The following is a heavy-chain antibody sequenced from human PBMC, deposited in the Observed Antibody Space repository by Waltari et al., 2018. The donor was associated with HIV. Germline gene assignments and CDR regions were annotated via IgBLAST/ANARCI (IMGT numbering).Heavy chain of an antibody. D-gene: IGHD3-3*01. CDR2: VNGDASST. CDR3: TRAVFWSTFFSDNFFDY. J-gene: IGHJ4*02. V-gene: IGHV3-74*01. CDR1: RFNFSNSW. Sequence: EVELVESGGGLVQPGGSLRLSCAASRFNFSNSWISWDRQVPGRGLVWVSRVNGDASSTDYADSVRGRFTISRDNAKNTVFLQMDSLRAEDTAVYYCTRAVFWSTFFSDNFFDYWGQGTPLTVSS.